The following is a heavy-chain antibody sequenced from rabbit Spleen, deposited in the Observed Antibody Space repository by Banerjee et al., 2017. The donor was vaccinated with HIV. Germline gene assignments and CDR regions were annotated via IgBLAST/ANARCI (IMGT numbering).Heavy chain of an antibody. CDR3: ARDSSSTYAFTL. Sequence: QSLEESGGDLVKPGASLTLTCMASGFSFSAGYYMCWVRQAPGKGLEWIACIDTGSSGFTYFASWAKGRFTISKTSSTTVTLQMTSLTAADTATYFCARDSSSTYAFTLWGPGTLVTVS. CDR1: GFSFSAGYY. CDR2: IDTGSSGFT. V-gene: IGHV1S40*01. D-gene: IGHD1-1*01. J-gene: IGHJ4*01.